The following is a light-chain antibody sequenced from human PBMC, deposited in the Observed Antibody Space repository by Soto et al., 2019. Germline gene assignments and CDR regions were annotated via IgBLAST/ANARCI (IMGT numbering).Light chain of an antibody. CDR2: WAS. CDR1: QGILDSSNNKNY. J-gene: IGKJ4*01. CDR3: QQYYTTPPS. V-gene: IGKV4-1*01. Sequence: DIVMTQSPDSLAVSLGERATINCKSSQGILDSSNNKNYLAWYQQKPGQPPNLLIYWASTRESGVPDRFSGSGSVTDFTLTISTLQAEDVAVYYCQQYYTTPPSFGGGTKVEIK.